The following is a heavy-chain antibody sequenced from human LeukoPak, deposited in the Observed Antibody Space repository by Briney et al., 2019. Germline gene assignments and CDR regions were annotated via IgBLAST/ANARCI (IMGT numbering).Heavy chain of an antibody. CDR2: ISYDGSNK. J-gene: IGHJ4*02. Sequence: GGSLRLSCAASGFTFSSYAMHWVRQAPGKGLEWVAVISYDGSNKYYADSVKGRFTISRDNSKNTLYLQMNSLRAEDTAVYYCARGTADSSGYSLSYWGQGTLVTVSS. D-gene: IGHD3-22*01. CDR1: GFTFSSYA. V-gene: IGHV3-30-3*01. CDR3: ARGTADSSGYSLSY.